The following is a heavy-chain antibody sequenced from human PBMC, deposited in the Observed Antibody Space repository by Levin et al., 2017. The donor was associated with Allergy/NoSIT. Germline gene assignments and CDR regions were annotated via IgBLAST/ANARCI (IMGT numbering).Heavy chain of an antibody. CDR2: IYYSGST. CDR3: ARGAAAGTTVDY. D-gene: IGHD6-13*01. Sequence: NSSETLSLTCTVSGGSISSYYWSWIRQPPGKGLEWIGYIYYSGSTNYNPSLKSRVTISVDTSKNQLSLKLSSVTAADTAVYYCARGAAAGTTVDYWGQGTLVTVSS. CDR1: GGSISSYY. V-gene: IGHV4-59*01. J-gene: IGHJ4*02.